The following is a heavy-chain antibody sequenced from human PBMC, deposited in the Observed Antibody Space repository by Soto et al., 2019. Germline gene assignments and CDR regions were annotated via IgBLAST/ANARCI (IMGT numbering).Heavy chain of an antibody. D-gene: IGHD2-8*01. CDR3: AISTNWHPYAAD. CDR2: IWYDGSNK. V-gene: IGHV3-33*01. Sequence: PGGSLRLSCAASGFTFSSYGMHWVRQAPGKGLEWVAVIWYDGSNKYYADSVKGRFTISRDNSKNTLYLQMNSLRAEDTAVYYCAISTNWHPYAADWGHGTQVTVSP. J-gene: IGHJ4*01. CDR1: GFTFSSYG.